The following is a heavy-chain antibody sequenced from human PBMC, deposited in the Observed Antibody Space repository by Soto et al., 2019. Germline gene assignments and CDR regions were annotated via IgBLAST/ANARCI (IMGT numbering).Heavy chain of an antibody. J-gene: IGHJ6*02. CDR1: GGTISSYS. V-gene: IGHV1-69*13. D-gene: IGHD5-18*01. CDR2: IIPIFGTA. CDR3: ARDPSVDTYGMEV. Sequence: SVKVSCXASGGTISSYSISWVRQAPGQGLEWMGGIIPIFGTANYAQKFQGRVTITADESTSTAYMELSSLRSEDTAVYYCARDPSVDTYGMEVWGQGTTVTVSS.